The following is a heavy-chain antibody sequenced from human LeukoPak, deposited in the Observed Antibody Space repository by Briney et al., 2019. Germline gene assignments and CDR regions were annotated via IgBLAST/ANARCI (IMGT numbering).Heavy chain of an antibody. CDR3: ARYYYGSGSYPDAFDI. J-gene: IGHJ3*02. CDR1: GYTFTSYD. D-gene: IGHD3-10*01. V-gene: IGHV1-8*01. CDR2: MNPNSGNT. Sequence: GASVTVSCTASGYTFTSYDINWVRQAPGQGLEWMGWMNPNSGNTGYAQKFQGRVTMTRNTSISTAYMELSSLRSEDTAVYYCARYYYGSGSYPDAFDIWGQGTMVTVSS.